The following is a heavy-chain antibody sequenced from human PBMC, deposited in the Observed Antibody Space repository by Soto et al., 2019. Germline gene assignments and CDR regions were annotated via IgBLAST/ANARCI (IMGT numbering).Heavy chain of an antibody. CDR1: GGTFSTYA. J-gene: IGHJ4*02. CDR2: IIPIFETAA. V-gene: IGHV1-69*06. D-gene: IGHD2-21*01. Sequence: QVHLVQSGAEVKKPGSSVKVSCKASGGTFSTYAISWVRQAPGQGPEWMGGIIPIFETAASYAQKFQGRVMITADKSTGTAYMELSSLRSEDTAMYYCARHPRTVVVVDASSFELWGQGTLVTVSS. CDR3: ARHPRTVVVVDASSFEL.